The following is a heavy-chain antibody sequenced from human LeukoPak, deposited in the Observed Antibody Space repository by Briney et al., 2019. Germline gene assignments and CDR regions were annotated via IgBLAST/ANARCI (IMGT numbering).Heavy chain of an antibody. D-gene: IGHD2-21*02. J-gene: IGHJ4*02. CDR3: ARGNNVLMVTGCFDY. V-gene: IGHV3-30-3*01. Sequence: GGSLRLSCAASGFTFSNYDMHWVRQAPCKGLEWVAVISYDGNNKDFADSVKGRFTISRDNSKNTLYLQMNSLRAEDTAVYYCARGNNVLMVTGCFDYWGQGTLVTVSS. CDR1: GFTFSNYD. CDR2: ISYDGNNK.